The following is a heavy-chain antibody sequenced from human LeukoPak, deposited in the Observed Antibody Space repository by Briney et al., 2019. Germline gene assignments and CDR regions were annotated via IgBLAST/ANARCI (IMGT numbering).Heavy chain of an antibody. CDR2: ISAYNGNT. CDR1: GYTFTGYY. V-gene: IGHV1-18*04. Sequence: ASVKVSCKASGYTFTGYYMHWVRQAPGQGLEWMGWISAYNGNTNYAQKLQGRVTMTTDTSTSTAYMELRSLRSDDTAVYYCARGRRIAAAGFFNWFDPWGQGTLVTVSS. CDR3: ARGRRIAAAGFFNWFDP. J-gene: IGHJ5*02. D-gene: IGHD6-13*01.